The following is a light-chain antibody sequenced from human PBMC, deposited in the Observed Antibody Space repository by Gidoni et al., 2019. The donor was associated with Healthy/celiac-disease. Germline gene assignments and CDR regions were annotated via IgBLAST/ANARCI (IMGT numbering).Light chain of an antibody. CDR3: QQYNNWRSYT. J-gene: IGKJ2*01. CDR1: QSVSSN. Sequence: EIVMTQSPATLSVSPGERATLSYASQSVSSNLAWYQQKPGQAPRLLIYGASTRATGIPARFSGSGSGTEFTLTISSLQSEDFAVYYCQQYNNWRSYTFGQGTKLEIK. V-gene: IGKV3-15*01. CDR2: GAS.